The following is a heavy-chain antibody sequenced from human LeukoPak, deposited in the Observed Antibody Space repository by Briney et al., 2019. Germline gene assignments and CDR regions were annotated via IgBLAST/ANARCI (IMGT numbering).Heavy chain of an antibody. CDR2: ISRSGNT. D-gene: IGHD2-21*02. CDR3: ARRDCSSDCYKIFDY. V-gene: IGHV4-38-2*01. CDR1: GYSISSDYQ. J-gene: IGHJ4*02. Sequence: SETLSLTCGVSGYSISSDYQWGWIRQPPGKGLERVGSISRSGNTYYNPSLKSRVTILVDTSKNQLSLKLTSVTAADTAVYYCARRDCSSDCYKIFDYWGQGTLVTVSS.